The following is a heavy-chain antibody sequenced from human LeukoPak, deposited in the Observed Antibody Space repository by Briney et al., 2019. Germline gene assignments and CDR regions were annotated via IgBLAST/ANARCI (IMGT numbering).Heavy chain of an antibody. D-gene: IGHD3-22*01. CDR2: ISSSSSYI. CDR3: ARDHYDSSGPPEDY. J-gene: IGHJ4*02. Sequence: GGSLRLSCAASGFAFSSYSMNWVRQAPGKGLEWVSSISSSSSYIYYADSVKGRFTISRDNAKNSLYLQMNSLRAEDTAVYYCARDHYDSSGPPEDYWGQGTLVTVSS. CDR1: GFAFSSYS. V-gene: IGHV3-21*01.